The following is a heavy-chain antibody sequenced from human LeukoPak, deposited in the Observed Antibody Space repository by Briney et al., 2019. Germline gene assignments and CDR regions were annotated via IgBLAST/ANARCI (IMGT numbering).Heavy chain of an antibody. Sequence: ASVKVSCKASGYTFTSYGISWVRQARGQGLEWMGWISAYNGNTNYAQKLQGRVTMTTDTSTSTAYMELRSLRSDDTAVYYCARENIVAGGGGFQHWGQGTLVTVSS. CDR3: ARENIVAGGGGFQH. D-gene: IGHD5-12*01. V-gene: IGHV1-18*01. CDR1: GYTFTSYG. J-gene: IGHJ1*01. CDR2: ISAYNGNT.